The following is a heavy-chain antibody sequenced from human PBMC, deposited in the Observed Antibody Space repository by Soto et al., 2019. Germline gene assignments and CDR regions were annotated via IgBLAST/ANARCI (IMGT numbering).Heavy chain of an antibody. CDR3: AKGVALGYCTSTSCHNYYMDV. CDR2: ISSTSVTI. D-gene: IGHD2-2*02. CDR1: GFTFSSYS. Sequence: GGSLRLSCAASGFTFSSYSMNWIRQAPGKGLEWVSYISSTSVTINYADSVKGRFTISRDNAKNSLYLQMNSLRAEDTALYYCAKGVALGYCTSTSCHNYYMDVWGKGTTVTVSS. V-gene: IGHV3-48*04. J-gene: IGHJ6*03.